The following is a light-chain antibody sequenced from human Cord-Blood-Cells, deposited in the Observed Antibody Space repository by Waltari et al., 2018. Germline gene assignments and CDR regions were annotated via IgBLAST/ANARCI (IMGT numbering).Light chain of an antibody. CDR3: QQSYSTPWT. J-gene: IGKJ1*01. CDR1: QSISSY. CDR2: AAS. Sequence: DIKMNQSPSSLSASVGDRVTITCRASQSISSYLNWFQQKPGKAPKLLIYAASSLQSGVPSRFSGSGSGTDLTLTISSLQPEDFATYYCQQSYSTPWTFGQGTKVEIK. V-gene: IGKV1-39*01.